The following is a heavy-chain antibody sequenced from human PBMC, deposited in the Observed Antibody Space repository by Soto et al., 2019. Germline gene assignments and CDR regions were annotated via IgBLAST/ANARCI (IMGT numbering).Heavy chain of an antibody. V-gene: IGHV3-15*01. CDR3: TTVAYDFWSGRRYYYYGMDV. J-gene: IGHJ6*02. CDR1: GFTFSNAW. D-gene: IGHD3-3*01. Sequence: SLRLSCAASGFTFSNAWMSWVRQAPGKGLEWVGRIKSKTDGGTTDYAAPVKGRFTISRDDSKNTLYLQMNSLKTEDTAVYYCTTVAYDFWSGRRYYYYGMDVWGQGTTVTVSS. CDR2: IKSKTDGGTT.